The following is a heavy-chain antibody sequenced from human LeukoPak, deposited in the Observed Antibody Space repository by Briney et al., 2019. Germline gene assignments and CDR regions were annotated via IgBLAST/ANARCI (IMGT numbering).Heavy chain of an antibody. D-gene: IGHD3-3*01. J-gene: IGHJ3*02. Sequence: ASVKVSCKASGYTFTGYYMRWVRQAPGQGLEWMGWINPNSGGTNYAQKFQGRVTMTRDTSISTAYMELSRLRSDDTAVYYCARDWRRITIFGVAGDAFDIWGQGTMVTVSS. V-gene: IGHV1-2*02. CDR1: GYTFTGYY. CDR2: INPNSGGT. CDR3: ARDWRRITIFGVAGDAFDI.